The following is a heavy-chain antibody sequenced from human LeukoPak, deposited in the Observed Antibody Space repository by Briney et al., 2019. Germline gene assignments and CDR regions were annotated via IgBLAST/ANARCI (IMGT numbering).Heavy chain of an antibody. CDR3: ARDRQPNSSGYYLDI. Sequence: ASVKVSCKASGYTFTSYYMHWVRQAPGQGLEWMGIINLSGGSTSYAQKFQGRVTMTRDTSTSTAYMELSGLRSEDTAVYYCARDRQPNSSGYYLDIWGQGTMVTVSS. J-gene: IGHJ3*02. CDR1: GYTFTSYY. D-gene: IGHD3-22*01. CDR2: INLSGGST. V-gene: IGHV1-46*01.